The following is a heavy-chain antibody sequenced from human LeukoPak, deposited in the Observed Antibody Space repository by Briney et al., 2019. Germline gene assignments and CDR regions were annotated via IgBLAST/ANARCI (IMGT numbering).Heavy chain of an antibody. CDR2: ISSSSSYT. V-gene: IGHV3-11*05. CDR3: ARDPLRTTVTPY. Sequence: PGGSLRLSCAASGFTFSDYYMSWIRQAPGKGLEWVSYISSSSSYTNYADSVKGRFTISRDNAKNSLYLRMNSLRAEDTAVYYCARDPLRTTVTPYWGQGTLVTVSS. J-gene: IGHJ4*02. D-gene: IGHD4-17*01. CDR1: GFTFSDYY.